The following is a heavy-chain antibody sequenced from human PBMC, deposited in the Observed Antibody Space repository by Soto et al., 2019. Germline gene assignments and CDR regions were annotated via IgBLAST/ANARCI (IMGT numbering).Heavy chain of an antibody. D-gene: IGHD3-9*01. J-gene: IGHJ4*02. CDR2: IYYSGST. V-gene: IGHV4-59*01. CDR3: GRDRGYDILTGYYYFALFDY. CDR1: GGSISSYY. Sequence: TSETLSLTCTVSGGSISSYYWSWIRQPPGKGLEWIGYIYYSGSTNYNPSLKSRVTISVDTSKNQFSLKLGSVTAADTAVYYCGRDRGYDILTGYYYFALFDYWGQGTLVTVSS.